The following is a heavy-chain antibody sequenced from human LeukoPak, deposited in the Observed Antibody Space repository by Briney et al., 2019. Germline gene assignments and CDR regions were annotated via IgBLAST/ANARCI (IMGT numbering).Heavy chain of an antibody. CDR1: GFTFSRNS. V-gene: IGHV3-21*01. Sequence: PGGSLRLSCVASGFTFSRNSMNWVRQAPGKGLEWVSYISSSSSYIYYADSVKGRFTISRDNAKNSLYLQMNSLRAEDTAVYYCAREDDYDSSGYYYNYWGQGTLVTVSS. D-gene: IGHD3-22*01. J-gene: IGHJ4*02. CDR3: AREDDYDSSGYYYNY. CDR2: ISSSSSYI.